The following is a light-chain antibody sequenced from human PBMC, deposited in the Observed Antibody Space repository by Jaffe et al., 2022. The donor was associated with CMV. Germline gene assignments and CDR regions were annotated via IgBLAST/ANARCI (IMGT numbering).Light chain of an antibody. V-gene: IGLV1-40*01. Sequence: QSVLTQPPSVSGAPGQRVTISCTGSSSNIGAGYDVHWYQQLPGTAPKLLIYSDTNRPSGVPDRFSGSKSGTSASLAITGLQAEDEADYYCQSYDNSLDNYVFGTGTEVTVL. CDR3: QSYDNSLDNYV. CDR2: SDT. CDR1: SSNIGAGYD. J-gene: IGLJ1*01.